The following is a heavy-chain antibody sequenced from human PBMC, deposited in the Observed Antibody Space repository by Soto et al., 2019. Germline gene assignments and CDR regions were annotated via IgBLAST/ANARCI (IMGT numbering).Heavy chain of an antibody. V-gene: IGHV3-23*01. CDR2: ISGSGGST. D-gene: IGHD3-10*01. J-gene: IGHJ6*02. CDR3: AKDKGYYDGSGSYYPSYGMDV. CDR1: GFTFSSYA. Sequence: GGSLRLSCAASGFTFSSYAMSWVRQAPGKGLEWVSAISGSGGSTYYADSVKGRFTISRDNSKNTLYLQMNSLRAEDTAVYYCAKDKGYYDGSGSYYPSYGMDVWGQGTTVTVSS.